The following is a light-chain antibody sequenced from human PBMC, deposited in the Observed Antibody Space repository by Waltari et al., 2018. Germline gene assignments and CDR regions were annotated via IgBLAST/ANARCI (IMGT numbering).Light chain of an antibody. Sequence: DIHLTQSPSSLSASVGDRVTITCRASQSISSWLAWYQQKPGQAPKLLIYRASTFQSGVPSRFTGSGSGTDFTLTIRNLQPEDFAIYYCQQYDTTPWTFGQGP. J-gene: IGKJ1*01. CDR3: QQYDTTPWT. CDR2: RAS. V-gene: IGKV1-5*03. CDR1: QSISSW.